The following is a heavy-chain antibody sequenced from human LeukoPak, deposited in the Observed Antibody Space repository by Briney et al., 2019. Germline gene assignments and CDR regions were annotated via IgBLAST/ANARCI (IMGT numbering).Heavy chain of an antibody. Sequence: GASVKVSCKASGGTFSSYAISWVRQAPGQGLEWMGGIIPIFGTENYAQKFQGRVTITTDESTSTAHMELSSLRSEDTAVYYCARARSPSSGYLLRDHNWFDPWGQGTLVTVSS. D-gene: IGHD3-22*01. CDR2: IIPIFGTE. V-gene: IGHV1-69*05. CDR1: GGTFSSYA. J-gene: IGHJ5*02. CDR3: ARARSPSSGYLLRDHNWFDP.